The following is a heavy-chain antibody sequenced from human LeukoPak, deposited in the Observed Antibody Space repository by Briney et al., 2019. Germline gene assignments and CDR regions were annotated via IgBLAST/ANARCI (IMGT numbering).Heavy chain of an antibody. V-gene: IGHV3-30*02. J-gene: IGHJ4*02. CDR3: AKDPLGYCSSTSCSRPDY. CDR2: IRYDGSNK. D-gene: IGHD2-2*01. CDR1: GFAFSDYY. Sequence: PGGSLRLSCAASGFAFSDYYMNWIRQAPGKGLEWVAFIRYDGSNKYYADSVKGRFTISRDNSKNTLYLQMNSLRAEDTAVYYCAKDPLGYCSSTSCSRPDYWGQGTLVTVSS.